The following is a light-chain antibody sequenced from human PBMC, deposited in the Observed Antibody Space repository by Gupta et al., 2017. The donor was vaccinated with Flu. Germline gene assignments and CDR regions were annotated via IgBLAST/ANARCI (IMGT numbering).Light chain of an antibody. V-gene: IGKV4-1*01. J-gene: IGKJ1*01. Sequence: PLGERATIDCKSSQSLLYSSNNKDYLAWYQQRPGQPPKLLIYWASARASGVPDRFSASGSGTDFTLTVSSLQAEDVAIYYCQQYVNTPWTFGQGTKVEIK. CDR3: QQYVNTPWT. CDR2: WAS. CDR1: QSLLYSSNNKDY.